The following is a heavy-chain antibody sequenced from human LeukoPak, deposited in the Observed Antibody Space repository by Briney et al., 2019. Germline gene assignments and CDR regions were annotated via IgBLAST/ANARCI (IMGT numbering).Heavy chain of an antibody. CDR1: GGSLSSGSYY. Sequence: SETLSLTCTVSGGSLSSGSYYWSWIRQPAGKGLEWIGRIYTSGSTNYNPSLKSRVTISVDTSKNQFSLKLSSVTAADTAVYYCARDEGYYDFCFAHWGQGTLVTVSS. J-gene: IGHJ5*02. V-gene: IGHV4-61*02. CDR3: ARDEGYYDFCFAH. D-gene: IGHD3-3*01. CDR2: IYTSGST.